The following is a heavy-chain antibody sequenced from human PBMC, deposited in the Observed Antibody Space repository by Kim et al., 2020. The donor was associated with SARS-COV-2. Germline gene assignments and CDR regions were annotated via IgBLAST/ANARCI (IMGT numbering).Heavy chain of an antibody. CDR3: ARAPHSKWEPAVFDC. Sequence: ASVKVSCKASGYTFTSYGISWVRQAPGQGLEWMGWISAYNGNTNYAQKLQGRVTMTTDTSTSTAYMELRSLRSDDTAVYYCARAPHSKWEPAVFDCWGQGTLVTVSS. CDR1: GYTFTSYG. J-gene: IGHJ4*02. CDR2: ISAYNGNT. D-gene: IGHD1-26*01. V-gene: IGHV1-18*01.